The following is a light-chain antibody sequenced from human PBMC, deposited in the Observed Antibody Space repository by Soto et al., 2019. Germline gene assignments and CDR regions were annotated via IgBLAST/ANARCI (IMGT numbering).Light chain of an antibody. Sequence: DIQMTQSPSSVSASVGDRVTITCRVSQGIRNWLAWYQQKPGKAPKLLIFAASTLQSGVPSRFSGSGSGTDFTLTISSLQPEDFATYYCQQANIFPARSFGGGTKVDIK. CDR3: QQANIFPARS. J-gene: IGKJ4*01. CDR2: AAS. CDR1: QGIRNW. V-gene: IGKV1-12*01.